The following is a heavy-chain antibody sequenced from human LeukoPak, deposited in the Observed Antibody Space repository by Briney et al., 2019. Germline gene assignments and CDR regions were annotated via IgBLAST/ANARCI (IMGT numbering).Heavy chain of an antibody. V-gene: IGHV4-30-2*01. D-gene: IGHD6-19*01. Sequence: PSETLSLTCTVSGGSISSGGYYWSWIRQPPGKGLEWIGYIYHSGSTYYNPSLKSRVTISVDTSQNEFSLKVNSVTAADTATYYCARETSLAGFASGLGFNYWGQGILVSVSS. CDR2: IYHSGST. CDR1: GGSISSGGYY. J-gene: IGHJ4*02. CDR3: ARETSLAGFASGLGFNY.